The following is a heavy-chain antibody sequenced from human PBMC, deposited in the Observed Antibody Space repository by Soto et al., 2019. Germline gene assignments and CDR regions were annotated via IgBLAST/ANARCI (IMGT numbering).Heavy chain of an antibody. CDR3: AKDPARIISIATAAIDY. J-gene: IGHJ4*02. V-gene: IGHV3-30*18. Sequence: QVQLVESGGGVVQPGRSLRLSCAASGFTFSSYGMHWVRQAPGKGLEWVAVISYDGSNKYYADSVKGRFTISRDNSKNTLYLQMNSLRAEDPAVYYCAKDPARIISIATAAIDYWGQGTLVTVSS. CDR1: GFTFSSYG. CDR2: ISYDGSNK. D-gene: IGHD6-13*01.